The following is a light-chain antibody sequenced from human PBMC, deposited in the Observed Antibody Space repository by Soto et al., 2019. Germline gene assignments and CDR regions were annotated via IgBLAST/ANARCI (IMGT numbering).Light chain of an antibody. CDR2: GAS. V-gene: IGKV3-20*01. Sequence: EVMLTQSLGTLSLSPGERATLSCRASQSIFSNYLAWYQQKSGQAPRLLIYGASNRATGIPDRFSGSGSGTDFTLTISRLEPEDFAVYYCQQYGTSPRTFGQGTKVEFK. J-gene: IGKJ1*01. CDR1: QSIFSNY. CDR3: QQYGTSPRT.